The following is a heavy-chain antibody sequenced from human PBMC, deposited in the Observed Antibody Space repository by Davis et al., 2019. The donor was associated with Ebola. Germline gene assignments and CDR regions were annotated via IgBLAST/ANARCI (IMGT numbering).Heavy chain of an antibody. CDR2: IGPSSSTI. Sequence: PGGSLRLSCAASGFTFTRYSMNWVRQAPGKGLEWVSYIGPSSSTIYYADSVKGRFTISRDNSKNTLYLQMNSLRAEDTAVYYCARDRRRDGYNLGDYWGQGTLVTVSS. V-gene: IGHV3-48*01. J-gene: IGHJ4*02. CDR3: ARDRRRDGYNLGDY. CDR1: GFTFTRYS. D-gene: IGHD5-24*01.